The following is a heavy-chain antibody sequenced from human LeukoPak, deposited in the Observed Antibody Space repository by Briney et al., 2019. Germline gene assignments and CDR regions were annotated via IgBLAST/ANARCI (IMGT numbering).Heavy chain of an antibody. J-gene: IGHJ4*02. CDR3: AKPAYVYSGSYYFDY. D-gene: IGHD1-26*01. V-gene: IGHV3-30*18. CDR2: ISYDGSNK. CDR1: GFTFSSYG. Sequence: GGSLRLSCAASGFTFSSYGMHWVRQAPGKGLEWVAVISYDGSNKYYADSVKGRFTISRDNSKNTLYLQMNSLRAEDTAVYYCAKPAYVYSGSYYFDYWGQGTLVTVSS.